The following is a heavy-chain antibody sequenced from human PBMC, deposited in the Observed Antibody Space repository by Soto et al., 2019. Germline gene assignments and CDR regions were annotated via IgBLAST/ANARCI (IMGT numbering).Heavy chain of an antibody. V-gene: IGHV1-18*01. CDR2: TSAYNGNT. CDR1: GYTFTSYG. J-gene: IGHJ4*02. CDR3: ARSPPPSALRFLEWWDY. Sequence: QVPLVQSGAEVKKPGASVKVSYKASGYTFTSYGISWVRQAPEQGLEWMGWTSAYNGNTNYSQKLQRRVTITTDTSTSTGYMELMCLRTYDTAVYYCARSPPPSALRFLEWWDYWGQGTLVTVSS. D-gene: IGHD3-3*01.